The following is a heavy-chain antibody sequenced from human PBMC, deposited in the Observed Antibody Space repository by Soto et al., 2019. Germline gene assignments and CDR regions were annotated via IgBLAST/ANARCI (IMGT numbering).Heavy chain of an antibody. CDR2: INHSGST. Sequence: PSETLSLTCAAYGGSFRGYYCSWIRQPPGKGLEWIGEINHSGSTNYNPSLKSRVTISVDTSKNQFSLKLSSVTAADTAVYYCARGGTMIVVVMPRYYYGMDVWGQGTTVTSP. V-gene: IGHV4-34*01. CDR1: GGSFRGYY. CDR3: ARGGTMIVVVMPRYYYGMDV. D-gene: IGHD3-22*01. J-gene: IGHJ6*02.